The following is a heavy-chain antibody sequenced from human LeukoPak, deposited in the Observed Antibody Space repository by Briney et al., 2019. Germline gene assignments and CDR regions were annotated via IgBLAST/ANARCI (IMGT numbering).Heavy chain of an antibody. J-gene: IGHJ4*02. V-gene: IGHV1-2*02. D-gene: IGHD4-23*01. CDR3: ARVTTVVTTPTFDY. CDR1: GYTFTGYS. CDR2: INPNSGGT. Sequence: ASVKVSCKASGYTFTGYSMHWVRQAPGQGLEWMGWINPNSGGTNYAQKFQGRVTMTRDTSISTAYMELSRLRSDDTAVYYCARVTTVVTTPTFDYWGQGTLVTVSS.